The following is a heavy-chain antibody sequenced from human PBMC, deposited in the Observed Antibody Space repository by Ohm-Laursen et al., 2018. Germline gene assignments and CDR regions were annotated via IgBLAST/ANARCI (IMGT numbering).Heavy chain of an antibody. CDR1: GFTFSDHY. CDR3: ASDPEGTSSSPKYYSHGMDV. J-gene: IGHJ6*02. CDR2: TRNKANSYTT. V-gene: IGHV3-72*01. D-gene: IGHD6-6*01. Sequence: SLRLSCAASGFTFSDHYMDWVRQAPGKGLEWVGRTRNKANSYTTEYAASVKGRFTISRDDSKNSLYLQMNSLKTEDTAVYYCASDPEGTSSSPKYYSHGMDVWGQGTTVIVSS.